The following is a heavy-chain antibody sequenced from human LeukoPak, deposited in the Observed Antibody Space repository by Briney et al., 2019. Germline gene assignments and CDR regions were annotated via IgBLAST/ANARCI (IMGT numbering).Heavy chain of an antibody. CDR2: INPNSGNT. CDR3: ARVPSGGDKFDP. CDR1: GYTFTGYY. V-gene: IGHV1-8*02. D-gene: IGHD6-25*01. Sequence: ASVKVSCKASGYTFTGYYMHWVRQAPGQGLEWMGWINPNSGNTGYAQKFQGRVTMTRNTSISTAYMELSSLRSEDTAVYYCARVPSGGDKFDPWGQGTLVTVSS. J-gene: IGHJ5*02.